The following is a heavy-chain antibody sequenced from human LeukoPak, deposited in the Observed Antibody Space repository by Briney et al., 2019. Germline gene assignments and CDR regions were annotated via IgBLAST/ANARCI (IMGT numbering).Heavy chain of an antibody. V-gene: IGHV3-30-3*01. Sequence: GRSLRLSCAASGFTFSSYAMHWVRQAPGKGLEWVAVISYDGSNKYYADSVKGRFTISRDNSKNTLYLQMNSLRAEDTAVYYCARDRERGYSGYELDYWGQGTLVTVSS. D-gene: IGHD5-12*01. CDR1: GFTFSSYA. CDR2: ISYDGSNK. CDR3: ARDRERGYSGYELDY. J-gene: IGHJ4*02.